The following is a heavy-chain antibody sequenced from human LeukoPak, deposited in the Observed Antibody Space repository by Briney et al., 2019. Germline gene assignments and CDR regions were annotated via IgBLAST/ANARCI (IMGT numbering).Heavy chain of an antibody. J-gene: IGHJ4*02. V-gene: IGHV3-74*01. Sequence: PGGSLRLSCAASGFPFSRYWMHWVRQAPGKGLVWVSCINSDGSSTAYAASVKGRFTISRDNAKNTLYLQMNSLRAEDTAVYYCASDTVDTALGVDYWGQGTLVTVCS. D-gene: IGHD5-18*01. CDR1: GFPFSRYW. CDR3: ASDTVDTALGVDY. CDR2: INSDGSST.